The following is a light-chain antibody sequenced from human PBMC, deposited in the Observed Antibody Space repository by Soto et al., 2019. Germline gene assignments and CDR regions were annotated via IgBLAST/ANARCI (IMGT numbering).Light chain of an antibody. J-gene: IGKJ4*01. Sequence: AIQLTQSPSSLSASVGDRVTITCRASQGISSALAWYQQKPGKAPKLLIYDASSLESGVPSRFSCSGSGTDFTLTISSLLPEDFATYYCQQFNSYPKPFGGGTKVEIK. V-gene: IGKV1-13*02. CDR2: DAS. CDR3: QQFNSYPKP. CDR1: QGISSA.